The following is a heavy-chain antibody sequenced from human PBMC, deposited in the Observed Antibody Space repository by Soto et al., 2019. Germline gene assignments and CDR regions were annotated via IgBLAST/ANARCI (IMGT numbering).Heavy chain of an antibody. CDR2: IKQDGSEK. CDR3: ARGEPHCCSTSCYWRFFDY. V-gene: IGHV3-7*01. Sequence: EVQLVESRGGLVQPGGSLRLSCAASGFTFSSYWMSWVRHAPGKGLEWVANIKQDGSEKYYVDSVKGRFTISRDNAKNSLYLQMNSLRAEDTAVYYCARGEPHCCSTSCYWRFFDYWGQGTLVTVSS. J-gene: IGHJ4*02. D-gene: IGHD2-2*01. CDR1: GFTFSSYW.